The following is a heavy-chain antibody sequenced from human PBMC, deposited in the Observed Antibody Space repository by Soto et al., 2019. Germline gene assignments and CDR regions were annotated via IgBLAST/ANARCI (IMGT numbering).Heavy chain of an antibody. D-gene: IGHD6-6*01. CDR1: GFSLSTSGVG. CDR2: IYWSGDE. Sequence: SGPTLVNPTQTLTLTFSFSGFSLSTSGVGVGWVRQPPGKALEWLALIYWSGDEHYRASLKSRLTIAKYTSKNHVVLIMTNMDHVDTATYYCARGLATLPVFAFDVWGQGTTVTVSS. J-gene: IGHJ3*01. CDR3: ARGLATLPVFAFDV. V-gene: IGHV2-5*01.